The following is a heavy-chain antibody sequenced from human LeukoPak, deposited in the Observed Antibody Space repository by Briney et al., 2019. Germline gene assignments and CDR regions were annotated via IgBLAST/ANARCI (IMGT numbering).Heavy chain of an antibody. J-gene: IGHJ4*02. CDR2: ISSSSSTI. Sequence: GGSLRLSCAASGFTFSSYSMNWVRQAPGKGLEWVSYISSSSSTIYYADSVKGRFTISRDNAKNSLYLQMNSLRAEDTALYYCSKDSGEQNSSGWDSPDYWGQGTLVTVSS. CDR3: SKDSGEQNSSGWDSPDY. D-gene: IGHD6-19*01. V-gene: IGHV3-48*04. CDR1: GFTFSSYS.